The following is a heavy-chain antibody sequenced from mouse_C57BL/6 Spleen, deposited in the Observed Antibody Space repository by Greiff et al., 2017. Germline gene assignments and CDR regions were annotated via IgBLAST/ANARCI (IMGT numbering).Heavy chain of an antibody. CDR1: GYSITSGYY. CDR3: ARKSLPYFAMCY. D-gene: IGHD5-1*01. V-gene: IGHV3-6*01. J-gene: IGHJ4*01. CDR2: ISYDGSN. Sequence: EVKLQESGPGLVKPSQSLSLTCSVTGYSITSGYYWNWIRQFPGNKLEWMGYISYDGSNNYNPSLKNRISITRDTSKNQFFLKLNSVTTEDTATYYCARKSLPYFAMCYWGQGTSVTVSS.